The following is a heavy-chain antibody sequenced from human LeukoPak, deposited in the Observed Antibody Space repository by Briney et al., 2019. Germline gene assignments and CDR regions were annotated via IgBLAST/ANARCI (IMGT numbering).Heavy chain of an antibody. V-gene: IGHV3-53*01. Sequence: GGSLRLSCAASGFTVSSTYMSWVRQTPGKGLEWVSVIYSGGSTYYADSVKGRFTISRDNSRNTLYLQMNSLRAEDTAVYYCARGLGRELDGAFDIWGQGTMVTVSS. CDR3: ARGLGRELDGAFDI. J-gene: IGHJ3*02. CDR2: IYSGGST. CDR1: GFTVSSTY. D-gene: IGHD3-10*01.